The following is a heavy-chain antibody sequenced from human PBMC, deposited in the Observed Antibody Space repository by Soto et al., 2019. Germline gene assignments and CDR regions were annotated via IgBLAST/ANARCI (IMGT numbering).Heavy chain of an antibody. CDR2: VIPIFGTA. CDR1: GCTFSSYA. CDR3: ARAKQQLVHFAYYYSGRAV. D-gene: IGHD6-13*01. J-gene: IGHJ6*02. Sequence: SVKVSCKASGCTFSSYAISWVRQAPGQGLEWMGGVIPIFGTANYAQKFQGRVTITADESTSTAYMELSSLRSEDTAVYYCARAKQQLVHFAYYYSGRAVGGQGPTVTVSS. V-gene: IGHV1-69*13.